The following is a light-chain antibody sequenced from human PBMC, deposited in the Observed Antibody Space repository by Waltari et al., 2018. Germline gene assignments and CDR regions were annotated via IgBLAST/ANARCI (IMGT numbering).Light chain of an antibody. CDR3: QKYGTLPAT. J-gene: IGKJ1*01. CDR1: QSISKY. Sequence: EIMLTQSPGTLSLSPGERATLSCRASQSISKYLAWYQQKPGQAPTLLIFDASSRATGIPDRVSGSGSGTDFSLTISRLEPEDVAVYYCQKYGTLPATFGQGTKVEIK. CDR2: DAS. V-gene: IGKV3-20*01.